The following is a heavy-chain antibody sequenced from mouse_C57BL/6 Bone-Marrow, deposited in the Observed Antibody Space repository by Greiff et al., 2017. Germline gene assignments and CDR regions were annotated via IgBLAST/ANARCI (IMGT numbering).Heavy chain of an antibody. D-gene: IGHD1-1*01. V-gene: IGHV1-74*04. CDR1: GYTFTSYW. CDR3: DNGGWFAY. CDR2: IYPSDSDT. J-gene: IGHJ3*01. Sequence: VQLQQPGAELVKPGASVKLSCKASGYTFTSYWMHWVKQRPGHGLEWIGRIYPSDSDTNYNQKFKGKATLTADKSSNTAYMQLSSLTSEDSAIYYCDNGGWFAYWGQGTTVTVSA.